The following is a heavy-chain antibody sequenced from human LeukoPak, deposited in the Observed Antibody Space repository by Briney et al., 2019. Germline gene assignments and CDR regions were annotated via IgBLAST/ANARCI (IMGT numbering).Heavy chain of an antibody. J-gene: IGHJ4*02. V-gene: IGHV4-39*01. CDR2: IYYSGTT. D-gene: IGHD6-19*01. CDR3: ARQDLAVSGVDY. Sequence: SETLSLTYTVSGGSISSSSYYWGWIRQPPGKGLEWIGSIYYSGTTYYSPSLKSRVTISLDTSKNQFSLRLNSVTAADTAVYYCARQDLAVSGVDYWGQGTLVTVSS. CDR1: GGSISSSSYY.